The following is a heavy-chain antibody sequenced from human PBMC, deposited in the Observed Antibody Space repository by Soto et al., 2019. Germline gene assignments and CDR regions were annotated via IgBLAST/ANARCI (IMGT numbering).Heavy chain of an antibody. D-gene: IGHD5-18*01. V-gene: IGHV1-69*13. CDR2: IIPIFGTA. J-gene: IGHJ6*02. Sequence: SVKVSCKASGGTFSSYAISWVRQAPGQGLEWMGGIIPIFGTANYAQKFQGRVTITADESTSTAYMELSSLRSEDTAVYYCARDYSYGSLAGMDVWGQGTTVTVS. CDR1: GGTFSSYA. CDR3: ARDYSYGSLAGMDV.